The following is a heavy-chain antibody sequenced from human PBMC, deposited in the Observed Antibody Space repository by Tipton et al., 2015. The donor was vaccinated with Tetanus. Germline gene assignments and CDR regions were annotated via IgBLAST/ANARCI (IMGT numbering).Heavy chain of an antibody. CDR2: INPNSGGT. Sequence: QLVQSGAEVKKPGASVKVSCKASGYTFTGYYMHWVRQAPGQGLEWMGRINPNSGGTNYAQKFQGRVTMTRDTSISTAYMELSSLRSEDTAVYYCAARGRRVTPAYYYYGMDVWGQGTTVTVSS. CDR3: AARGRRVTPAYYYYGMDV. CDR1: GYTFTGYY. J-gene: IGHJ6*02. D-gene: IGHD4-23*01. V-gene: IGHV1-2*06.